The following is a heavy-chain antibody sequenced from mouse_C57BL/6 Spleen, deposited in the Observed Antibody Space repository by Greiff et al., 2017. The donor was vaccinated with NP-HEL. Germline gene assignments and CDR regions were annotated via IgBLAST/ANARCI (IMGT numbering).Heavy chain of an antibody. J-gene: IGHJ4*01. CDR2: IDPSDSYT. Sequence: QVQLQQPGAELVKPGASVKLSCKASGYTFTSYWMQWVKQRPGQGLEWIGEIDPSDSYTNYNQKFKCKATLTVDTSSSTAYMQLRSLTSEDSAVYYCARYYYGSTRAMDYWGQGTSVTVSS. D-gene: IGHD1-1*01. CDR3: ARYYYGSTRAMDY. CDR1: GYTFTSYW. V-gene: IGHV1-50*01.